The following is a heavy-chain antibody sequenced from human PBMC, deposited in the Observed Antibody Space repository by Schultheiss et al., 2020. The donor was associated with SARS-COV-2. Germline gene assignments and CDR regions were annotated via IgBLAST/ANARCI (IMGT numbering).Heavy chain of an antibody. CDR2: ISGSGGST. J-gene: IGHJ4*02. CDR3: ARDRDLDY. Sequence: GGSLRLSCAASGFTVSSNYMNWVRQAPGKGLEWVSAISGSGGSTYYADSVKGRLTISRDNSKNTLYLQMNSLRAEDTAVYYCARDRDLDYWGQGTLVTVSS. CDR1: GFTVSSNY. V-gene: IGHV3-23*01.